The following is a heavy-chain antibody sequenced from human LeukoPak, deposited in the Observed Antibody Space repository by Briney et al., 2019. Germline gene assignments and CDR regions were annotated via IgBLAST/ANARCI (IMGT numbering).Heavy chain of an antibody. CDR3: AKEGSSGWYAFDI. D-gene: IGHD6-19*01. V-gene: IGHV3-21*04. Sequence: GGSLRLSCAASGFTFSSYSMNWIRQAPGKGLEWVSSISSSTSYIYYADSVKGRFTISRDNSKNTLYLQMNSLRAEDTAVYYCAKEGSSGWYAFDIWGQGTMVTVSS. CDR1: GFTFSSYS. J-gene: IGHJ3*02. CDR2: ISSSTSYI.